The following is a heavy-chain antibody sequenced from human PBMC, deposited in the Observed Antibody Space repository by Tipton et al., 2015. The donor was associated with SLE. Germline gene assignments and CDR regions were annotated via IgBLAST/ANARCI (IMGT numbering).Heavy chain of an antibody. Sequence: SLRLSYAVSGLTISANYMNWVRQAPGKGLEWVSLIYSGVTTSYADSVKGRFTISRDSSENTLFLQMNSLRAEDTAVYYCASLERYSGYDWHFDYWGQGTLVTVSS. CDR1: GLTISANY. D-gene: IGHD5-12*01. CDR3: ASLERYSGYDWHFDY. CDR2: IYSGVTT. V-gene: IGHV3-53*05. J-gene: IGHJ4*02.